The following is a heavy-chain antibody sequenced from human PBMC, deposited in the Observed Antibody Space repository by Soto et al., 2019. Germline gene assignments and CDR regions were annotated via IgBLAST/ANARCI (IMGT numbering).Heavy chain of an antibody. CDR1: GYTFTDYY. Sequence: QVQLVQSGAEVKKPGASVKVSCKASGYTFTDYYMHWVRQAPGQGLEWMGWINPNSGGINYAQKFQGRVTMTRDTSISPAYMELNRLRSDDTAVYYCARDQSPSSGWPGMDVWGQGTTVTVSS. CDR3: ARDQSPSSGWPGMDV. V-gene: IGHV1-2*02. CDR2: INPNSGGI. D-gene: IGHD6-19*01. J-gene: IGHJ6*02.